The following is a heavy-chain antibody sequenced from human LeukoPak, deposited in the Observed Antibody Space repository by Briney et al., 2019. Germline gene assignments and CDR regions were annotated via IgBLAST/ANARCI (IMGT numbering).Heavy chain of an antibody. CDR1: GYTFTSYD. D-gene: IGHD2-21*01. CDR3: ARHISPYYYYGMDV. J-gene: IGHJ6*02. V-gene: IGHV1-8*01. CDR2: MNPNSGNT. Sequence: ASVKVSCKASGYTFTSYDINWVRQATGQGLGWMGWMNPNSGNTGYAQRFQGRVTMTRNTSISTAYMELSSLRSEDTAVYYCARHISPYYYYGMDVWGQGTTVTVSS.